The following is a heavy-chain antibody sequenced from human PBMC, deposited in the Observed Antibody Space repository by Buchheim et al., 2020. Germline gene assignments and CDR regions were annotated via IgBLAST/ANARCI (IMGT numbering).Heavy chain of an antibody. CDR3: ARGVGSYYWNYYGMDV. CDR1: GFTFSSYA. J-gene: IGHJ6*02. V-gene: IGHV3-30*04. Sequence: QVQLVESGGGVVQPGRSLRLSCAASGFTFSSYAMHWVRQAPGKGLEWVAVISYDGSNKYYADSVKGRFTISRDNSKNTLYLQMNSLRAEDTAVYYCARGVGSYYWNYYGMDVGGQGTT. D-gene: IGHD1-26*01. CDR2: ISYDGSNK.